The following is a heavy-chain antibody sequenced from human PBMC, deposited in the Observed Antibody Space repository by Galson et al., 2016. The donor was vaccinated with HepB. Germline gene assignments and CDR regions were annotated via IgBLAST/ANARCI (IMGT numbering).Heavy chain of an antibody. D-gene: IGHD3-3*01. Sequence: SLRLSCAASGFSFSESYMSWVRQAPGKGLEWISYISSGGSIKYYADSVKGRFTISRDNAKNSLHLQMNSLRAEDTAVYYCARDGRSLSYYDSWSGWSWIDPWGQGTLVTVSS. CDR3: ARDGRSLSYYDSWSGWSWIDP. J-gene: IGHJ5*02. V-gene: IGHV3-11*01. CDR1: GFSFSESY. CDR2: ISSGGSIK.